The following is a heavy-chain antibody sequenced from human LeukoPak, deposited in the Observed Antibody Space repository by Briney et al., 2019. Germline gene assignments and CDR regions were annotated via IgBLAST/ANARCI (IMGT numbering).Heavy chain of an antibody. D-gene: IGHD6-13*01. CDR2: IYYSGST. J-gene: IGHJ6*02. CDR1: GGSFSGYY. V-gene: IGHV4-59*01. Sequence: SETLSLTCAVYGGSFSGYYWSWIRQPPGKGLEWIGYIYYSGSTNYNPSLKSRVTISVDTSKNQFSLKLSSVTAADTAVYYCARSAAAGSTNLYYYYGMDVWGQGTTVTVSS. CDR3: ARSAAAGSTNLYYYYGMDV.